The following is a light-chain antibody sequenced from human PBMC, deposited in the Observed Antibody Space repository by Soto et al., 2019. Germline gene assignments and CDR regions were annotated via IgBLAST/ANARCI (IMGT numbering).Light chain of an antibody. Sequence: DIQMTQSPSTLSASVGDSVTITCRASQSISSWLAWYQQKPGKAPKLLIYKASSLESGVPSRFSGSGSGTDFTLTISRLEPDDFAVYYCHHYTSPSWTFGQGTKVDIK. CDR1: QSISSW. CDR2: KAS. CDR3: HHYTSPSWT. V-gene: IGKV1-5*03. J-gene: IGKJ1*01.